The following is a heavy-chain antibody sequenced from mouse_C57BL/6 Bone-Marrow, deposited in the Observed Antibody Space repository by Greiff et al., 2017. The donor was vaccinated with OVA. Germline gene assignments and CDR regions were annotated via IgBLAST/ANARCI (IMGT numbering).Heavy chain of an antibody. Sequence: QVQLKQSGAELMKPGASVKLSCKATGYTFTGYCIEWVKQRPGHGLEWIGEILPGSGSTNYNEKFKGKATFTADTSSNTAYMQLSSLTTEDSAIYYCARSIGYYGNYVRRFAYWGQGTLVTVSA. CDR1: GYTFTGYC. D-gene: IGHD2-1*01. V-gene: IGHV1-9*01. J-gene: IGHJ3*01. CDR2: ILPGSGST. CDR3: ARSIGYYGNYVRRFAY.